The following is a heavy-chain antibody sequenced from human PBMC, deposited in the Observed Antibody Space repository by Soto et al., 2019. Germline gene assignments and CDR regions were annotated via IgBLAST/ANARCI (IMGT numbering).Heavy chain of an antibody. CDR1: GGSFSGYY. D-gene: IGHD2-15*01. CDR2: INHSGST. CDR3: ARVPGIVVVVAATPIYAFDI. V-gene: IGHV4-34*01. Sequence: SETLSLTCAVYGGSFSGYYWRWIRQPPGKGLEWIGEINHSGSTNYNPSLKSRVTISVDKSKNQFSLKLSSVTAADTAVYYCARVPGIVVVVAATPIYAFDIWGQGTMVTVSS. J-gene: IGHJ3*02.